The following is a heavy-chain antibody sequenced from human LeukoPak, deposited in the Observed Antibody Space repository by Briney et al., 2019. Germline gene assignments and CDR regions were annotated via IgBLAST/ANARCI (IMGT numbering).Heavy chain of an antibody. CDR2: IYNSGST. V-gene: IGHV4-59*01. CDR1: NGSISSYY. D-gene: IGHD5-18*01. CDR3: ARGGYSYGYDDDFDY. J-gene: IGHJ4*02. Sequence: SETLSLTCTVSNGSISSYYWSWIRQPPGKGLEGIGYIYNSGSTNYNPSLKSRVTISVDTAKNQFSLRLSYVTAADTAVYYCARGGYSYGYDDDFDYWGQGTLVTVSS.